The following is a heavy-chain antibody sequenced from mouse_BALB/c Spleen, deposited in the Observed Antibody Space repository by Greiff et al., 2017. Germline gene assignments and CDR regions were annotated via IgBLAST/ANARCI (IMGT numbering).Heavy chain of an antibody. D-gene: IGHD2-1*01. CDR1: GFSLSRYS. CDR3: ARLYGNYVGYAMDY. Sequence: VQRVESGPGLVAPSQSLSITCTVSGFSLSRYSVHWVRQPPGKGLEWLGMIWGGGSTDYNSALKSRLSISKDNSKSQVFLKMNSLQTDDTAMYYCARLYGNYVGYAMDYWGQGTSVTVSS. J-gene: IGHJ4*01. V-gene: IGHV2-6-4*01. CDR2: IWGGGST.